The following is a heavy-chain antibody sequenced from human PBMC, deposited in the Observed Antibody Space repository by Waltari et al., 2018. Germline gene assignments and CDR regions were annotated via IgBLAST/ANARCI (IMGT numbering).Heavy chain of an antibody. CDR2: IEDTGST. V-gene: IGHV4-59*01. CDR1: GGSISGFY. Sequence: QVQLQESGPSLLKPSETLSLICTVSGGSISGFYWIWVRQPPGKGLAWIGYIEDTGSTNFTPSRKSGVTMSVDTSKNQFSLKLSSVTGADTAFYYCARGGGGDWEWFDPWGQGTLVTVSS. J-gene: IGHJ5*02. D-gene: IGHD2-21*02. CDR3: ARGGGGDWEWFDP.